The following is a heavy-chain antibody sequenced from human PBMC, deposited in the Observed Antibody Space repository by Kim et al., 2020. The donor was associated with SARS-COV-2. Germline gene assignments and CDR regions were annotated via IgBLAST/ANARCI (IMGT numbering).Heavy chain of an antibody. CDR2: IYPGDSDT. CDR1: GYSFSSYW. Sequence: GESLKISCKGSGYSFSSYWIGWVRQMPGKGLEWMGTIYPGDSDTRYSPSFQGQVTISADKSISTAYLQWSSLKASDTAMYYCARHIAAADPSDYYYGMDVWGQGTTVTVSS. D-gene: IGHD6-13*01. CDR3: ARHIAAADPSDYYYGMDV. J-gene: IGHJ6*02. V-gene: IGHV5-51*01.